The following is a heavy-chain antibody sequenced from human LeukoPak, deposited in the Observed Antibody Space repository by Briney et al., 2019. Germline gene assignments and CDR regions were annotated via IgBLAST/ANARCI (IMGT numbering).Heavy chain of an antibody. CDR1: GFTFSSSE. V-gene: IGHV3-48*03. J-gene: IGHJ4*02. Sequence: GSLRLSCAVSGFTFSSSEMNWVRQAPGKGLEWVSYISSSSGSTIYYADSVKGRFTISRDNAKNSLYLQMNSLRAEDTAVYYCARVLGFSYGSDYWGQGTLVTVSS. D-gene: IGHD5-18*01. CDR2: ISSSSGSTI. CDR3: ARVLGFSYGSDY.